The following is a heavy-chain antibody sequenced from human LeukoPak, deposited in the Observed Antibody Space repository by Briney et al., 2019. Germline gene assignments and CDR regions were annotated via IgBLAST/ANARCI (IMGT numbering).Heavy chain of an antibody. V-gene: IGHV1-69*13. Sequence: SVKVSFKASGGTLSDHVISWVRQPPGHGLEWMGGIIPLKGTSKLTQKLQDRATISADESPNTVYMEVRSLRSEDTALYYCATYDVLTGFEYWGQGTLVIVSS. D-gene: IGHD3-9*01. J-gene: IGHJ4*02. CDR3: ATYDVLTGFEY. CDR1: GGTLSDHV. CDR2: IIPLKGTS.